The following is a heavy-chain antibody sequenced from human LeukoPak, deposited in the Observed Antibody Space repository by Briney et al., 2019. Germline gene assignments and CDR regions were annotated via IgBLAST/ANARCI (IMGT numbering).Heavy chain of an antibody. D-gene: IGHD3-10*02. J-gene: IGHJ6*02. Sequence: ASVKVSCKASGYTFTSYDINWVRQATGQGLEWMGWMNPNSGNTGYAQKFQGRVTMTRNTSISTAYMELSSLRSEDTAVYYCARGCRVRGVITGYGMDVWGQGTTVTVSS. V-gene: IGHV1-8*01. CDR3: ARGCRVRGVITGYGMDV. CDR2: MNPNSGNT. CDR1: GYTFTSYD.